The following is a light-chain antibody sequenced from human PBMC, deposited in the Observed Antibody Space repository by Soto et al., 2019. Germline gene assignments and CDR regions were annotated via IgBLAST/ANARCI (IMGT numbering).Light chain of an antibody. CDR1: QSISSW. V-gene: IGKV1-39*01. J-gene: IGKJ4*01. Sequence: DIQMTQSPSILSASEGERVTITCRASQSISSWLAWYQQKPGKAPKLLIYKASGLQSGVPSRFSGSGSGTDFTLTINSLQPEDFATYYCQQSYSTPLTFGGGTKVDIK. CDR2: KAS. CDR3: QQSYSTPLT.